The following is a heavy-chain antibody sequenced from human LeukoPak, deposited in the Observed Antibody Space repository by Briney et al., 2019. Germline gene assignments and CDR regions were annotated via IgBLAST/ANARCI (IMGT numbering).Heavy chain of an antibody. CDR2: ISGSGGST. J-gene: IGHJ4*02. V-gene: IGHV3-23*01. D-gene: IGHD6-19*01. Sequence: GGSLRLSCAASGFTFSSYAMSWVRQAPGKGLEWVSAISGSGGSTYYADSVKGRFTISRDNSKNTLYLQMNSLRAEDAAVYYCAKDSGYSSGGEFDYWGQGTLVTVSS. CDR1: GFTFSSYA. CDR3: AKDSGYSSGGEFDY.